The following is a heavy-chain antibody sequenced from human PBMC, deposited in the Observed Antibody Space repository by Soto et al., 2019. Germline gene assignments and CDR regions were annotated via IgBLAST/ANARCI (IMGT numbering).Heavy chain of an antibody. CDR3: AKDRGITMVGGVKGAFDI. D-gene: IGHD3-10*01. CDR1: GFTFSSYG. Sequence: PGGSLRLSCAASGFTFSSYGMHWVRQAPGKGLEWVAVISYDGSNKYYADSVKDRFTISRDNSKNTLYLQMNSLRAEDTAVYYCAKDRGITMVGGVKGAFDIWGQGTMVTVSS. J-gene: IGHJ3*02. CDR2: ISYDGSNK. V-gene: IGHV3-30*18.